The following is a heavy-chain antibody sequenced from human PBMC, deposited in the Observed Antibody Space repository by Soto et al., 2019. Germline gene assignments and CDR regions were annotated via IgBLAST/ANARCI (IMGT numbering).Heavy chain of an antibody. J-gene: IGHJ4*02. CDR2: ISYDGHNK. CDR3: ARDAQMATITGYLDY. V-gene: IGHV3-30-3*01. D-gene: IGHD5-12*01. Sequence: PVVSLSVSCADSGFTFRSYARNWVRQAPGKGLEWVAVISYDGHNKYYADSVKGRFTISRDYSKNTLYLQMNGLRVEDTAVYYCARDAQMATITGYLDYWGPGTLVTVSS. CDR1: GFTFRSYA.